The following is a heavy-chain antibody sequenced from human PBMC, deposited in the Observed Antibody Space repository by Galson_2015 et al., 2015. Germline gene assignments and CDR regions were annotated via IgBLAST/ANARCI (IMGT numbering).Heavy chain of an antibody. CDR1: GGTFSSYA. Sequence: SVKVPCKASGGTFSSYAISWVRQAPGQGLEWMGGIIANYGIANYAQKFQGRVTITANKSTSTAYMELSSLRSVDTAVYYCSREGGGSYCSSDNWIDPWGQGTLVTVSS. CDR2: IIANYGIA. V-gene: IGHV1-69*10. J-gene: IGHJ5*02. D-gene: IGHD5-18*01. CDR3: SREGGGSYCSSDNWIDP.